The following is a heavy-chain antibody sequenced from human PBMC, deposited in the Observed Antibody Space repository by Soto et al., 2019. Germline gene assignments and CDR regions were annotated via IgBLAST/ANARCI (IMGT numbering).Heavy chain of an antibody. CDR3: ARLVYDTRLNYMYFDF. Sequence: PSETLSLTCAVSGVSISSGSWWTWVRQTPQRGLEYIGEIFHDGTANYYPSFERRVAISVDTSKNRFSLKLTSVTAADTAIYFCARLVYDTRLNYMYFDFWGQGALVTVSS. D-gene: IGHD2-8*01. V-gene: IGHV4-4*02. CDR2: IFHDGTA. CDR1: GVSISSGSW. J-gene: IGHJ4*02.